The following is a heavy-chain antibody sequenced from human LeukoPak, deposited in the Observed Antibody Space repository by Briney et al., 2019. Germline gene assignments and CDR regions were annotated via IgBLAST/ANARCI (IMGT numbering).Heavy chain of an antibody. D-gene: IGHD1-26*01. CDR3: ARILYIGTYRFDY. CDR2: ISTTGTYI. V-gene: IGHV3-21*01. Sequence: GGSLRLSCAASGFTFNTYSMTWVRQAPGKGLEWVSFISTTGTYIYYADSVKGRFTISRDNTKSSLYLQMNSLRVDDTAVYYCARILYIGTYRFDYWGQGALVTVSS. J-gene: IGHJ4*02. CDR1: GFTFNTYS.